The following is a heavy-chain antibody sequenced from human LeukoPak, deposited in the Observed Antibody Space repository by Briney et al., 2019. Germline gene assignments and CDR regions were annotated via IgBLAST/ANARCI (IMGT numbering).Heavy chain of an antibody. CDR2: IYSGGTT. CDR3: AKAEAVTGTFDC. Sequence: GGSLRLSRAASGFTVSSNYLNWVRQAPGTGLEWVSVIYSGGTTYYADSVKGRFTISRDNSKNTLYLQMNSLRAEDTAVYYCAKAEAVTGTFDCWGQGTLVTVSS. CDR1: GFTVSSNY. V-gene: IGHV3-53*01. D-gene: IGHD1-1*01. J-gene: IGHJ4*02.